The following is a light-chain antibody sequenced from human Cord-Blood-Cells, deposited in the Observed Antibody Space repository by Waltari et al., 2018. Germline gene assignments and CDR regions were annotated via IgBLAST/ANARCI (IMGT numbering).Light chain of an antibody. V-gene: IGLV3-1*01. CDR3: QAWDSSTAV. CDR2: QDS. CDR1: KLGDQY. Sequence: SYALTQPPSVSVSPGQPASIPCSGDKLGDQYACWYQQKPGQSPVLVIYQDSKRPSGIPERFSGSNSGNTATLTISGTQAMDEADYYCQAWDSSTAVFGGGTKLTVL. J-gene: IGLJ3*02.